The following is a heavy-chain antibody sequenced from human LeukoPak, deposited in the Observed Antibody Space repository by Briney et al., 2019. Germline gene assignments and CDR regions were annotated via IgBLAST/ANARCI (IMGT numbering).Heavy chain of an antibody. CDR1: GVSISGGGSS. V-gene: IGHV4-30-4*07. Sequence: SETLSLTCAVSGVSISGGGSSWSWIRQPPGKGLEWIGYIYNSGSTYYNPSLKSRLIISVDTSKNQFSMNLKSVTAADTAIYYCARRGSGWFQKRRYYYYYMDVWGKGTTVTISS. CDR2: IYNSGST. J-gene: IGHJ6*03. D-gene: IGHD6-19*01. CDR3: ARRGSGWFQKRRYYYYYMDV.